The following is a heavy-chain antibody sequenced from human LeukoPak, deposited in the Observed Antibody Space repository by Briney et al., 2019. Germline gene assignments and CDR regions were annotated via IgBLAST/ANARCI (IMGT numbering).Heavy chain of an antibody. V-gene: IGHV1-46*01. CDR1: GYTFTSYY. Sequence: ASVKVSCKASGYTFTSYYMHWVRQAPGQGLEWMGIINPSGGSTSYAQKFQGRVTMTRDTSTSTAYMELSSLRSEDTAVYYCARDHYTYYDFWSGYPKEPPFYYYYMDVWGKGTTVTVSS. CDR2: INPSGGST. CDR3: ARDHYTYYDFWSGYPKEPPFYYYYMDV. D-gene: IGHD3-3*01. J-gene: IGHJ6*03.